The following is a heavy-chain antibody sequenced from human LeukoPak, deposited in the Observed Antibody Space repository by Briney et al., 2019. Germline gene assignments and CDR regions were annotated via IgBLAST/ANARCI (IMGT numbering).Heavy chain of an antibody. V-gene: IGHV4-34*01. CDR3: AYTASYDLFEF. Sequence: PSETLSLTCAVYGGSFSGYYWSWIRQPPGKGLEWIGEINHSGSAQYHPSLKSRVTISIDTAENQVSLKVNSVTAADTAVYYCAYTASYDLFEFWGQGTLVTVSS. CDR1: GGSFSGYY. CDR2: INHSGSA. D-gene: IGHD3-10*01. J-gene: IGHJ4*02.